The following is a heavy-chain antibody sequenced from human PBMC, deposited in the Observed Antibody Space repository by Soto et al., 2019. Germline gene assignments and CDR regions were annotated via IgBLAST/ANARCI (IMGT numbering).Heavy chain of an antibody. D-gene: IGHD3-16*02. Sequence: SETLSLTCAVYGGSFSGYYWSWIRQPPGKGLEWIGEINHSGSTNYNPSLKSRVTISVDTSKNQFSLKLSSVTAADKAVYYCARGLSYRYAFDIWGQGTMVTVSS. J-gene: IGHJ3*02. CDR3: ARGLSYRYAFDI. V-gene: IGHV4-34*01. CDR1: GGSFSGYY. CDR2: INHSGST.